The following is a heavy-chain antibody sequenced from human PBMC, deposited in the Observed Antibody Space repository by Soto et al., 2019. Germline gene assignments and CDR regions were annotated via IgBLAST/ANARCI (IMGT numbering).Heavy chain of an antibody. CDR1: SGSISSSNW. V-gene: IGHV4-4*02. D-gene: IGHD3-9*01. CDR3: ARKTTYYDILTGPYYFDY. Sequence: QVQLQESGPGLVKPSGTLSLTCAVSSGSISSSNWWSWVRQPPGKGLEWIVEIYHSGSTNYNPSLKSRVTISVDKSKNQFSLKLSSVTAADTAVYYCARKTTYYDILTGPYYFDYWGQGTLVTVSS. CDR2: IYHSGST. J-gene: IGHJ4*02.